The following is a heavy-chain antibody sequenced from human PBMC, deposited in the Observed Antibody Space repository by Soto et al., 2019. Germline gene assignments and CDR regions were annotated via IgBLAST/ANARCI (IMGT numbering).Heavy chain of an antibody. CDR1: GFTFSSYW. CDR2: IKQDGSEK. CDR3: ARDRLWGSGVPYGMDV. Sequence: HPGGSLRLSCAASGFTFSSYWMSWVRQAPGKGLEWVANIKQDGSEKYYVDSVKGRFTISRDNAKNSLYLQMNSLRAEDTAVYYCARDRLWGSGVPYGMDVWGQGTTVTVSS. D-gene: IGHD3-16*01. V-gene: IGHV3-7*01. J-gene: IGHJ6*02.